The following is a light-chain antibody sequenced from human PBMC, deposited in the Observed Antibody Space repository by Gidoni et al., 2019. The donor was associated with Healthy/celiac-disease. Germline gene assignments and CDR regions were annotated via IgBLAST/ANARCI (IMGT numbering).Light chain of an antibody. Sequence: AIRMTQSPSSFSASTGDRVTITCRASQGISSYLAWYQQKPGKAPKLLIYAASTLQSGVPPRFSGSGSGTDFTLTISCLQSEDFATYYCQQYYSYAYTFGQGTKLEIK. CDR3: QQYYSYAYT. CDR1: QGISSY. CDR2: AAS. J-gene: IGKJ2*01. V-gene: IGKV1-8*01.